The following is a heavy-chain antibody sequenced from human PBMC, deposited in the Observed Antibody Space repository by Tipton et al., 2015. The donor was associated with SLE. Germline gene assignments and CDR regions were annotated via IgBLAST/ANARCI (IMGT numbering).Heavy chain of an antibody. D-gene: IGHD6-19*01. Sequence: SLRLSCAASGFTFSSYGMSWVRQAPGKGLEWVSAISASGGSTYYADSVKGRFIISRDNSKNTLYLQMNSLRAEDTAVYYCAKDNLRPVAGIRSHFDYWGQGTLVTVSS. V-gene: IGHV3-23*01. CDR2: ISASGGST. CDR3: AKDNLRPVAGIRSHFDY. J-gene: IGHJ4*02. CDR1: GFTFSSYG.